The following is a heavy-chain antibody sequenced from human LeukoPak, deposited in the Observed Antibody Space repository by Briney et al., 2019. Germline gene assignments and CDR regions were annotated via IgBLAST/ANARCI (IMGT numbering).Heavy chain of an antibody. D-gene: IGHD4-11*01. CDR2: VSGSGVST. Sequence: GGSLRLSCAASGFTFSTYAMSWVRQGPGKGPEWVSAVSGSGVSTYYADSVKGRFTISRDNSKNTLYLQMNGLRAEDTAVYYCAKRGMTTVKEGFDYWGQGTLVTVSS. V-gene: IGHV3-23*01. CDR1: GFTFSTYA. J-gene: IGHJ4*02. CDR3: AKRGMTTVKEGFDY.